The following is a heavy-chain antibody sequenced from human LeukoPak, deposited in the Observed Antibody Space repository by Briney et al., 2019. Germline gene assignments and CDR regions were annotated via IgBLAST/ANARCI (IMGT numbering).Heavy chain of an antibody. V-gene: IGHV3-30*04. CDR1: GFTFSNYA. CDR3: ARDLSGSYMSDY. Sequence: PGRSLRLSCAASGFTFSNYAMHWARQAPGKGLEWVAFISHDRRNSSHAHSVKGRFTISRDNSQNALYPQMNSLTDEDTGVYYCARDLSGSYMSDYWGQGNLGTVSS. D-gene: IGHD3-10*01. CDR2: ISHDRRNS. J-gene: IGHJ4*02.